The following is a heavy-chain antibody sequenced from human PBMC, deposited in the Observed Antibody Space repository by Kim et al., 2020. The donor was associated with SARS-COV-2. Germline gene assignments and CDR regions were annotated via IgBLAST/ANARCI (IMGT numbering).Heavy chain of an antibody. CDR2: ISSSSSTI. Sequence: GGSLRLSCAASGFTFSSYSMNWVRQAPGKGLEWVSYISSSSSTIYYADSVKGRFTISRDNAKNSLYLQMNSLRDEDTAVYYCARDLEFYYVDAFDIWGQGTMVTVSS. J-gene: IGHJ3*02. CDR3: ARDLEFYYVDAFDI. CDR1: GFTFSSYS. D-gene: IGHD3-10*02. V-gene: IGHV3-48*02.